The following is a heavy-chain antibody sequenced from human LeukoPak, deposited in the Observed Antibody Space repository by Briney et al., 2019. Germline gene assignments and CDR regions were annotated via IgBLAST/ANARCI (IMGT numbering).Heavy chain of an antibody. Sequence: PSETLSLTCAVYGESFSRYYWSWIRQPAGKGLEWIGRIYTSGSTSYNPSLKSRVTILVDTSKNQFSLKLSSVTAADTAVYYCARSSWYDIIDYWGQGTLVTVSS. J-gene: IGHJ4*02. CDR1: GESFSRYY. CDR3: ARSSWYDIIDY. CDR2: IYTSGST. D-gene: IGHD6-13*01. V-gene: IGHV4-59*10.